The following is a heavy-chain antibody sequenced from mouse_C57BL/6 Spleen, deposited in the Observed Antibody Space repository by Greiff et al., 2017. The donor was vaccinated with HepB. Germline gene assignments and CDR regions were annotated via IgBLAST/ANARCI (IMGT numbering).Heavy chain of an antibody. CDR2: IYPGNSDT. Sequence: VQLQQSGTVLARPGASVKMSCKTSGYTFTSYWMHWVKQRPGQGLEWIGAIYPGNSDTSYNQKFKGKAKLTAVTSASTAYMELSSLTNEDSAVYYCTRSNYGSSYQYYYAMDYWGQGTSVTVSS. J-gene: IGHJ4*01. D-gene: IGHD1-1*01. CDR1: GYTFTSYW. V-gene: IGHV1-5*01. CDR3: TRSNYGSSYQYYYAMDY.